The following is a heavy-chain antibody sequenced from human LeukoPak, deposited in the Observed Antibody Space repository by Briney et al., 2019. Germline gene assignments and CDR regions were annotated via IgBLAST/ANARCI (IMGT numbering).Heavy chain of an antibody. J-gene: IGHJ4*02. D-gene: IGHD6-6*01. CDR3: ARHFVEYSSSLTDY. Sequence: SETLSLTCTVSGGSISTYYWSWIRQPPGKGLEWIGFIHHTGTTISNPSLKSRVTISVDTSKNQFSLKLSSVTAADTAVYYCARHFVEYSSSLTDYWGQGTLVTVSS. CDR1: GGSISTYY. V-gene: IGHV4-59*08. CDR2: IHHTGTT.